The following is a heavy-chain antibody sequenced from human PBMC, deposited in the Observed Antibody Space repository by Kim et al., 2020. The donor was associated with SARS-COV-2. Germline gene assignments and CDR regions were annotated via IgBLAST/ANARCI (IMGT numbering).Heavy chain of an antibody. V-gene: IGHV6-1*01. Sequence: SQTLSLTCAISGDSVSSNSITWNWIRQSPSRGLEWLGRTYYRSKWYNDYAVSVKSRITINPDTSKNQFSLQLNSVTPEDTAVYYCARAYSSGWDRFDYWAQGTLVTVSS. CDR1: GDSVSSNSIT. CDR2: TYYRSKWYN. J-gene: IGHJ4*02. D-gene: IGHD6-19*01. CDR3: ARAYSSGWDRFDY.